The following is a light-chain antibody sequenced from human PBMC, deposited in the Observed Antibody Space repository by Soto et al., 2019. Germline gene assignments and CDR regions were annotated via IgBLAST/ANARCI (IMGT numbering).Light chain of an antibody. CDR1: QDISNY. J-gene: IGKJ5*01. V-gene: IGKV1-27*01. CDR3: QKYSSVIT. CDR2: AAS. Sequence: DIQMTQSPASLSASVGDRVTITCRASQDISNYLAWYQQKPGKVPKLLIYAASTLQSGVPSRFSGSGSGTDFTLTITSLQPEDVATYYCQKYSSVITVGQGTRLEIK.